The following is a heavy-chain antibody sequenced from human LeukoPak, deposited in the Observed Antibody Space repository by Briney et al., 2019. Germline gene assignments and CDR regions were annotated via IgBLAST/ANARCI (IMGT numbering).Heavy chain of an antibody. V-gene: IGHV4-59*01. CDR3: ARGGYYTLEYYYYMEV. CDR1: GGSISSYY. D-gene: IGHD3-3*01. Sequence: SETLSLTCTVPGGSISSYYWSWIRQPPGKGLEWIGYVYYSGGTAYNPSLESRVTISVDTSKNQFSLNLSSVTAADTAVYYCARGGYYTLEYYYYMEVWGKGTTVTVSS. CDR2: VYYSGGT. J-gene: IGHJ6*03.